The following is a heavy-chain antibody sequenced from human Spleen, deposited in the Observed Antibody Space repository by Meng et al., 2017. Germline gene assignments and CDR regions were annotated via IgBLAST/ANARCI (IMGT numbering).Heavy chain of an antibody. D-gene: IGHD6-13*01. Sequence: GRLLQSGPEVKKPGASVKVSCKGSGYTFAAYLIQWVGQAPGQGLEWMGRIDPKSDNTHYAQKFQGRVTMTRDTSISTAYMELSGLRSDDKAVYYCARDEDISAAGYLLGDFWGQGTLVTVSS. V-gene: IGHV1-2*06. CDR3: ARDEDISAAGYLLGDF. CDR1: GYTFAAYL. CDR2: IDPKSDNT. J-gene: IGHJ4*02.